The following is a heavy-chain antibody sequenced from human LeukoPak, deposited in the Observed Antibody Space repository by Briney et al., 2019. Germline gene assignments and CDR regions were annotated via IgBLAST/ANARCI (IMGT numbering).Heavy chain of an antibody. CDR2: IYYSGST. J-gene: IGHJ4*02. Sequence: SETLSLTCAVYGGSFSGYYWSWIRQPPGKGLEWIGYIYYSGSTYYNPSLKSRVTISVDTSKNQFSLKLSSVTAADTAVYYCARDRAGGYYGQYFDYWGQGTLVTVSS. CDR1: GGSFSGYY. CDR3: ARDRAGGYYGQYFDY. V-gene: IGHV4-34*09. D-gene: IGHD3-22*01.